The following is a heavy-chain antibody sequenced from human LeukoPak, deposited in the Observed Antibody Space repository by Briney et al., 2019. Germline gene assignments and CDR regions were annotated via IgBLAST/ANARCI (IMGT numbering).Heavy chain of an antibody. J-gene: IGHJ6*03. V-gene: IGHV4-59*01. CDR2: IYDSGST. CDR3: ARGRRGYSYGSLYYYYYMDV. Sequence: SETLSLTCAVSGGSINNYYWSWIRQPPGKGLEWSGYIYDSGSTNYNPSLKSRVTTSLDTSKNQVSLELSSVTAADTAVYYCARGRRGYSYGSLYYYYYMDVWGKGTTVTVSS. CDR1: GGSINNYY. D-gene: IGHD5-18*01.